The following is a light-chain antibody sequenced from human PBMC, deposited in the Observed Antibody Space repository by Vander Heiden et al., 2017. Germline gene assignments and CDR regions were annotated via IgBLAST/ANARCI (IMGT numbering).Light chain of an antibody. CDR2: DVT. CDR3: SSYTSSTTLVA. Sequence: QSALTQPASVSGSPGQSSTISCTGSSSDVGDYNYVSWYQQHPGRAPKLLIYDVTDRPSGVSNRFSGSQSGNTASLTISGLQADDEADYYCSSYTSSTTLVAFGGGTKLTVL. CDR1: SSDVGDYNY. J-gene: IGLJ2*01. V-gene: IGLV2-14*03.